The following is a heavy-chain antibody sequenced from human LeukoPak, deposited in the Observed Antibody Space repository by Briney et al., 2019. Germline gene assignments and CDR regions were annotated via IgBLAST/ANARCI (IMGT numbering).Heavy chain of an antibody. D-gene: IGHD6-13*01. CDR2: IWYDGRSQ. CDR1: GFTFSSYA. V-gene: IGHV3-33*08. Sequence: GGSLRLSCAASGFTFSSYAMSWVRQVPGKGLEWVAVIWYDGRSQYYADSVKGRFTISRDNSKTTLYLQMNSLRAEDTALYYCARTKAGILYYFDSWGQGTLVTVSS. CDR3: ARTKAGILYYFDS. J-gene: IGHJ4*02.